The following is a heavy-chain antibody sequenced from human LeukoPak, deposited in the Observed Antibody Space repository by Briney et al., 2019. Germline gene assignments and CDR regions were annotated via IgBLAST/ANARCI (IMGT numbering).Heavy chain of an antibody. CDR1: GFTFSSHW. D-gene: IGHD4-23*01. V-gene: IGHV3-7*01. CDR3: ARAGRSFYGGSSNY. Sequence: GGSLRLSCAASGFTFSSHWMSWVRQAPGKGLEWVAHIKQDGSEKQYMDSVRGRFTISRDNAKNSMYLQMDSLRDEDTAVYYCARAGRSFYGGSSNYWGQGTLVTVSS. CDR2: IKQDGSEK. J-gene: IGHJ4*02.